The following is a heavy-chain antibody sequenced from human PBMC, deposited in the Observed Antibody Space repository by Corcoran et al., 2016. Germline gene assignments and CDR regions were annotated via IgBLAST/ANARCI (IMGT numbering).Heavy chain of an antibody. V-gene: IGHV3-23*01. D-gene: IGHD3-22*01. J-gene: IGHJ4*02. Sequence: EVQLLESGGGLVQPGGSLRLSCAASGFTFSSYAMSWVRPAPGKGLEWVAAISGSGGSTYHADSVKGRFTISRDKSKNTLYLQMNSLRAEDTAVYYSAKVCYDSIGYYGYWGQGTLVTVSA. CDR2: ISGSGGST. CDR3: AKVCYDSIGYYGY. CDR1: GFTFSSYA.